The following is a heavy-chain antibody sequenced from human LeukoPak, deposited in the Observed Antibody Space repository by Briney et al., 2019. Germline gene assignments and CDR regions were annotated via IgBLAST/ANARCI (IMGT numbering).Heavy chain of an antibody. J-gene: IGHJ3*02. V-gene: IGHV5-51*01. CDR3: ARLGCTSGVCVFLDI. CDR1: GYSFTSYW. D-gene: IGHD2-8*01. CDR2: IYPGDSDT. Sequence: GESLKISCKGSGYSFTSYWIGWVRQMPGKGLEWMGIIYPGDSDTRYSPSFQGQVTISADKSISTAYLQWSSLKASDSAMYYCARLGCTSGVCVFLDIWGQGTMVTVSS.